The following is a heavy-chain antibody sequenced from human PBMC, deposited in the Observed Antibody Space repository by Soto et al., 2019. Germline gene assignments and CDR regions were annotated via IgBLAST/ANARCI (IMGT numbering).Heavy chain of an antibody. CDR2: INPNSGGT. D-gene: IGHD2-15*01. Sequence: ASVKVSCKASGYTFTGYYMHWVRQDPGQGVEWMGWINPNSGGTNYAQKFQGWVTMTRDTSISTAYMELSRLRSDDTSVYYCASDVPYCSGVSCPVNWFDPWGQGTLVTVSS. CDR3: ASDVPYCSGVSCPVNWFDP. CDR1: GYTFTGYY. J-gene: IGHJ5*02. V-gene: IGHV1-2*04.